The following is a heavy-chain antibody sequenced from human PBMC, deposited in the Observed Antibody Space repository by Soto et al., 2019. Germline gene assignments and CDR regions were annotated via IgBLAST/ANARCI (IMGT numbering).Heavy chain of an antibody. CDR2: TYYRSKWYN. Sequence: PSQTLSLTCAISGDSVNSNSGGWNWIRQSPSRGFEWLGRTYYRSKWYNDYAVSVKSRIIINPDTSKNQFSLQLNSVTPEDTAVYYCARESAAGWVQHWGQGTLVTVSS. V-gene: IGHV6-1*01. CDR1: GDSVNSNSGG. J-gene: IGHJ1*01. D-gene: IGHD6-13*01. CDR3: ARESAAGWVQH.